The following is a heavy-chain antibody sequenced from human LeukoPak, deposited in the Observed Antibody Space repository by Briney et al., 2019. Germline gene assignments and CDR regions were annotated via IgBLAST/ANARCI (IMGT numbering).Heavy chain of an antibody. CDR1: GGTFSSYA. CDR2: IVPIFGTA. V-gene: IGHV1-69*13. Sequence: SVKVSCKASGGTFSSYAISWVRQAPGQGLEWMGGIVPIFGTANYAQKFQGRVTITADEPTSTAYMELSSLRSEDTAVYYCARASGRNYQPPVYWGQGTLVTVSS. CDR3: ARASGRNYQPPVY. D-gene: IGHD1-26*01. J-gene: IGHJ4*02.